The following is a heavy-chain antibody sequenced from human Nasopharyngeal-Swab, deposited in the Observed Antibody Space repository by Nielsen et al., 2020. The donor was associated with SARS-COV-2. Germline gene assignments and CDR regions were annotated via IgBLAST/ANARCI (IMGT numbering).Heavy chain of an antibody. D-gene: IGHD3-3*01. CDR1: GGSISSSSYY. Sequence: SETLSLTCTVSGGSISSSSYYWGWIRQPPGKGLEWIGSIYYSESTYYNPSLKSRVTISVDTSKNQFSLKLSSVTAADTAVYYCAGRHYDFWSGYYRGVYYFDYWGQGTLVTVSS. V-gene: IGHV4-39*01. J-gene: IGHJ4*02. CDR3: AGRHYDFWSGYYRGVYYFDY. CDR2: IYYSEST.